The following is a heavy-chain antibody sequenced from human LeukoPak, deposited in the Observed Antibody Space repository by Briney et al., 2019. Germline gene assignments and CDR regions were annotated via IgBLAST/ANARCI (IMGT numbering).Heavy chain of an antibody. CDR2: IYTDVDT. Sequence: GGSLRLSGAPSGFTFSRLAMTWVRQAPGKGLEWVSVIYTDVDTHYADSVKGRFTISRDNSKNTLYLQMNSLRAEDTAVYYCARDVVGATIDYWGQGTQVTVSS. D-gene: IGHD1-26*01. V-gene: IGHV3-53*01. J-gene: IGHJ4*02. CDR3: ARDVVGATIDY. CDR1: GFTFSRLA.